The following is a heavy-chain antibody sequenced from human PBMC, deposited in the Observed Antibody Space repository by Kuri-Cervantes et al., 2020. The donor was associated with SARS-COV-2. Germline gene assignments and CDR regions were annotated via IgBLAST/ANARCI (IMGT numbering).Heavy chain of an antibody. Sequence: GESLKISCAASGFTFSSYAMHWVRQAPGKGLEWVAVISYDGSNKYYADSVKGRFTISRDNSKNTLYLQMNSLRAEDTAVYYCAKDRVVVPAAIGWNDYWGQGTLVTVSS. V-gene: IGHV3-30-3*01. CDR1: GFTFSSYA. CDR3: AKDRVVVPAAIGWNDY. CDR2: ISYDGSNK. D-gene: IGHD2-2*01. J-gene: IGHJ4*02.